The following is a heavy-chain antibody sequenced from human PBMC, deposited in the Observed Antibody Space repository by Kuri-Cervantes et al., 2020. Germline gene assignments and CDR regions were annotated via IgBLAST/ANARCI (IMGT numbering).Heavy chain of an antibody. V-gene: IGHV1-2*04. J-gene: IGHJ4*02. D-gene: IGHD4-17*01. CDR2: INPNSGGT. CDR1: GYTFTGYY. Sequence: ASVKVSCKASGYTFTGYYMHWVRQAPGQGLEWMGWINPNSGGTNYAQKFQGWVTMTRDTSASTAYMELSSLRSEDTAVYYCARASPYGDYVGYWGQGTLVTVSS. CDR3: ARASPYGDYVGY.